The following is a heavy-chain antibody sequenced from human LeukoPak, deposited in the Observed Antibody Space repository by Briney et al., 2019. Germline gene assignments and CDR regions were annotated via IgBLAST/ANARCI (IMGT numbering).Heavy chain of an antibody. V-gene: IGHV4-30-4*07. D-gene: IGHD2-8*01. CDR3: ARRSIISMLMITIPGGWFDP. CDR1: GGSISRSGYS. Sequence: PSETLSLTCAVSGGSISRSGYSWSWIRQPPGKGLEWIGYIYYTGSTYYNPSLKSRLTISLDTSKNQFSLKLTSVTAADTAVYYCARRSIISMLMITIPGGWFDPWGQGTLVTISS. J-gene: IGHJ5*02. CDR2: IYYTGST.